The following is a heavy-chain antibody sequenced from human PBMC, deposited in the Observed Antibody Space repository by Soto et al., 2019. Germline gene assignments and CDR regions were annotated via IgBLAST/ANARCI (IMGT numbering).Heavy chain of an antibody. V-gene: IGHV3-21*01. Sequence: GGSLRLSCAASGFTFSSYSMNWVRQAPGKGLEWVSSISSSSSYIYYADSVKGRFTISRDNAKNSLYLQMNSLRAEDTAVYYCARDHVDTAMVFGGMDVWGQGTTVTVSS. J-gene: IGHJ6*02. CDR2: ISSSSSYI. D-gene: IGHD5-18*01. CDR3: ARDHVDTAMVFGGMDV. CDR1: GFTFSSYS.